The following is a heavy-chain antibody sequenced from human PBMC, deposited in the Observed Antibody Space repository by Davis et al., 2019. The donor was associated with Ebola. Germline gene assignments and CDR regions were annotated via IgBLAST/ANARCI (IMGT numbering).Heavy chain of an antibody. Sequence: PGGSLRLSCAASGFIFSSHAMSWVRQAPGKGLVWVSRINPDGSFTDYADSVKGRFSISRDSTSNTLYLQMNGLRAEDTAVYYCARSSYQPDYWGQGTLVTVSS. V-gene: IGHV3-74*01. CDR2: INPDGSFT. D-gene: IGHD2-2*01. J-gene: IGHJ4*02. CDR1: GFIFSSHA. CDR3: ARSSYQPDY.